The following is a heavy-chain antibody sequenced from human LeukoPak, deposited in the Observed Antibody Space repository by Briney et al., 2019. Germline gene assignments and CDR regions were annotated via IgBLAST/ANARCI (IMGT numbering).Heavy chain of an antibody. D-gene: IGHD2/OR15-2a*01. CDR2: IIPIFGTA. Sequence: GASVKVSCKASGGTFSSYAISWVRQAPGQGLEWMGGIIPIFGTANYAQKLQGRVTMTTDTSTSTAYMELRSLRSDDTAVYYCARDGGDYFPGWYFDYWGQGTLVTVSS. J-gene: IGHJ4*02. CDR1: GGTFSSYA. V-gene: IGHV1-69*05. CDR3: ARDGGDYFPGWYFDY.